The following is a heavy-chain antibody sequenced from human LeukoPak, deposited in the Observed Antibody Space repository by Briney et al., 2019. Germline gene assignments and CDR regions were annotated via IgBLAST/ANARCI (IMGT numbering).Heavy chain of an antibody. J-gene: IGHJ4*02. V-gene: IGHV3-11*05. CDR1: GFTFSNYS. Sequence: GGSLRLSCVASGFTFSNYSMSWIRQAPGKGLEWVSYISSRSSYTKYADSVKGRFTISRDNAKNILYLQLNSLRAEDTAVYYCAIDLGYHASWSNYVDYWGKGPLATVS. CDR3: AIDLGYHASWSNYVDY. D-gene: IGHD3-10*01. CDR2: ISSRSSYT.